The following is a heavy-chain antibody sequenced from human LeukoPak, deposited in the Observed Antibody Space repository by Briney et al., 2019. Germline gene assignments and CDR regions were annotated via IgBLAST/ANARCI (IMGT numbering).Heavy chain of an antibody. J-gene: IGHJ6*02. CDR2: IFPRDSDV. D-gene: IGHD3-10*01. CDR1: GYPFTSFW. V-gene: IGHV5-51*01. Sequence: GESLKISCKTSGYPFTSFWTGWGRQTPGKGLECRGGIFPRDSDVRYSPSFQGQVTISADKSTNTAYLHWGSLKASDSAMYYCVRSLPGTLLRGYGMDVWGPGTTVTVS. CDR3: VRSLPGTLLRGYGMDV.